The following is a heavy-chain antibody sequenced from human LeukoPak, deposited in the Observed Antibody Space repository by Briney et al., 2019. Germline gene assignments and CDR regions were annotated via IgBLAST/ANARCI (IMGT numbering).Heavy chain of an antibody. J-gene: IGHJ4*02. D-gene: IGHD3-22*01. Sequence: SETLSLTCTVSGGSISSYYWSWIRQPPGKGLEWIGYIYYSGSTNYNPSLKSRVTISVDTSKNQFSLKLSSVTAADTAVYYCARGTYDSSGYYEAYFDYWGQGTLVTVSS. V-gene: IGHV4-59*01. CDR1: GGSISSYY. CDR2: IYYSGST. CDR3: ARGTYDSSGYYEAYFDY.